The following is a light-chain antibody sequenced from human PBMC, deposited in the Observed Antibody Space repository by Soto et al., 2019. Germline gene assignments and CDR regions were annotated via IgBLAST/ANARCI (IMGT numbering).Light chain of an antibody. CDR3: QQRSDWPPT. CDR1: QSISGY. Sequence: DIQMTQSPSSLSASVGDRVTITCRASQSISGYLNWYQQKPGKAPKLLIYAASSLQSGVPSRFSGSGSGTDFTLTISSLEAEDFAIYYCQQRSDWPPTFGQGTKVDIK. V-gene: IGKV1-39*01. CDR2: AAS. J-gene: IGKJ1*01.